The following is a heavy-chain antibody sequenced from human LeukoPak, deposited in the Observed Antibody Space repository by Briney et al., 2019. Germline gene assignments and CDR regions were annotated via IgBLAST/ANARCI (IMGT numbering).Heavy chain of an antibody. J-gene: IGHJ6*02. D-gene: IGHD6-13*01. CDR3: AVDRWYTMNT. CDR2: ISSDGSVI. V-gene: IGHV3-74*01. CDR1: GVPFSASW. Sequence: TGGSLRLSCAASGVPFSASWMHWVRHAPGRGLAWVSHISSDGSVIVYADSVKGRFTISRDNAKNTLHLQMNSLRVDDTAVYYCAVDRWYTMNTWGQGTTVTVSS.